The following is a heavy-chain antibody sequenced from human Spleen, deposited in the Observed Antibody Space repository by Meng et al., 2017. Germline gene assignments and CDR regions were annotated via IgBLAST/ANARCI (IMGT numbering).Heavy chain of an antibody. CDR1: GLTFSNYA. V-gene: IGHV3-23*01. J-gene: IGHJ4*02. CDR2: ISGRGDSA. Sequence: EVQLLESGGGLVQPGGSWRLSCAASGLTFSNYAMSWVRQAPGKGREWVSAISGRGDSAYYADSVKGRFTISRDNSKNTLYLQMNSLRTEDTAVYFCVKDRRGYSFGFEYWGQGALVTVSS. CDR3: VKDRRGYSFGFEY. D-gene: IGHD5-18*01.